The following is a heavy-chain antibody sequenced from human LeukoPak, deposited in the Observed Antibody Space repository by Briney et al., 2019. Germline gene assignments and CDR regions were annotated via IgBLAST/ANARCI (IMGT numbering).Heavy chain of an antibody. CDR1: GFTFSRYD. CDR3: AKSLVYTPRGAFDI. CDR2: ISGSGGST. D-gene: IGHD2-15*01. J-gene: IGHJ3*02. V-gene: IGHV3-23*01. Sequence: PGGSLRLSCAASGFTFSRYDMSWVRQAPGKGLEWVSAISGSGGSTYYADSVKGRFTISRDNSKNTLYLQMNSLRAEDTAVYYCAKSLVYTPRGAFDIWGQGTMVTVSS.